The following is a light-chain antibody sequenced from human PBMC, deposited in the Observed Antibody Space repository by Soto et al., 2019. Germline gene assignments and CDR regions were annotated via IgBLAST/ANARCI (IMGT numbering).Light chain of an antibody. CDR1: SSDVGGYNY. J-gene: IGLJ1*01. CDR3: SSYTTSRTLV. CDR2: EVS. V-gene: IGLV2-14*01. Sequence: SVLSQPASVSVSPGQSITISCTGTSSDVGGYNYVSWYQQHPGKVPKLMIFEVSNRPSGVSNRFSGSKYGNTASLTISGLQAEDEADYYCSSYTTSRTLVFGPGTKVTVL.